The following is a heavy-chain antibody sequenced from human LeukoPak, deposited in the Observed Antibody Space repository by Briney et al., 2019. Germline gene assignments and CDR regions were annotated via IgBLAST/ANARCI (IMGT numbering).Heavy chain of an antibody. CDR1: GFTFSSYA. D-gene: IGHD6-19*01. V-gene: IGHV3-23*01. J-gene: IGHJ4*02. CDR3: AKSESSGWYPD. CDR2: ISGSGGST. Sequence: GGSLRLSCAASGFTFSSYAVSWVRQAPGKELEWVSAISGSGGSTYYADSVKGRFTISRDNSKNTLYLQMSSLRAEDTAVYYCAKSESSGWYPDWGQGTLVTVSS.